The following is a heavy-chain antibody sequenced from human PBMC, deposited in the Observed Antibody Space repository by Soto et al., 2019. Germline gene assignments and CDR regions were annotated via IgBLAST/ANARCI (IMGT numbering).Heavy chain of an antibody. V-gene: IGHV3-23*01. CDR1: GFTFSSYG. D-gene: IGHD3-22*01. Sequence: PVGSLRLSCAASGFTFSSYGMTWVRQAPGKGLEWVSGISGSGGSTYYADSVKGRFTISRDNSKNTVYLQMNSLRAEDTAVYYCAKGVRPYYYYGMDVWGQGTTVTVSS. J-gene: IGHJ6*02. CDR2: ISGSGGST. CDR3: AKGVRPYYYYGMDV.